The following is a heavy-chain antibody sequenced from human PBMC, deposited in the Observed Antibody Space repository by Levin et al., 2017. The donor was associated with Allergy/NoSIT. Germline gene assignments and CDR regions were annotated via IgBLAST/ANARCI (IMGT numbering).Heavy chain of an antibody. V-gene: IGHV3-23*01. CDR3: ARDPSWGLAHYDY. D-gene: IGHD1-26*01. Sequence: GGSLRLSCAASGFTFSNYAMRWLRQAPGKGLEWVSFIGSSGVSTSYADSVKGRFTISRDNSKNTLYLQMNSLRAEDTAVYFCARDPSWGLAHYDYWGQGTLVTVSS. CDR2: IGSSGVST. CDR1: GFTFSNYA. J-gene: IGHJ4*02.